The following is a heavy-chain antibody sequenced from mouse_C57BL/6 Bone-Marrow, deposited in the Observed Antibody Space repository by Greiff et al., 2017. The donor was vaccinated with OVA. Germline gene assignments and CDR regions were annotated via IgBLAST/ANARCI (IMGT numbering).Heavy chain of an antibody. CDR2: FYPGSGSI. D-gene: IGHD2-5*01. Sequence: QVQLQQSGAELVKPGASVKLSCKASGYTFPEYTIHWVKQRSGQGLEWIGWFYPGSGSIKYNEKFKDKATFTADKYSSTAYMELSRLTSEDSAVYFCARHEERSTPSYYSNPYYFDYWGQGTTLTVSS. V-gene: IGHV1-62-2*01. CDR3: ARHEERSTPSYYSNPYYFDY. CDR1: GYTFPEYT. J-gene: IGHJ2*01.